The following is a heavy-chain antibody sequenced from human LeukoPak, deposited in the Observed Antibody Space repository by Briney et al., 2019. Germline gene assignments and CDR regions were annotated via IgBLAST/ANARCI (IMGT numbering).Heavy chain of an antibody. J-gene: IGHJ5*02. Sequence: PSETLSLTCTVSGGSICSYYWSWIRQPPGKGLEWIGYIYYSGSTNYHPSLKSRVTISVDTSKNQFSLKLSSVTAADTAVYYCARGTIGWFDPWGQGTLVTVSS. V-gene: IGHV4-59*01. D-gene: IGHD4/OR15-4a*01. CDR3: ARGTIGWFDP. CDR2: IYYSGST. CDR1: GGSICSYY.